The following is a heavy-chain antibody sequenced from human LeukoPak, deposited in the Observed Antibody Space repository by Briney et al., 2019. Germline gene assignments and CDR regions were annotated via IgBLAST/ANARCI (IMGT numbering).Heavy chain of an antibody. V-gene: IGHV5-51*01. D-gene: IGHD6-19*01. CDR3: ARPGSGYSSGWAFDY. Sequence: GESLKISCKGSGYSFTSYWIGWVRQMPGKGLEWMGIIYPGDSDTRYSPSFQGQVTISADKSISTAYLQWSSLKASDTAVYYCARPGSGYSSGWAFDYWGQGTLVTVSS. CDR1: GYSFTSYW. J-gene: IGHJ4*02. CDR2: IYPGDSDT.